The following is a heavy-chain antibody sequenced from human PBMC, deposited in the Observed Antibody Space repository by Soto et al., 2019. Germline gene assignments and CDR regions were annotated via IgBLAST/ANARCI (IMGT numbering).Heavy chain of an antibody. V-gene: IGHV3-23*01. CDR1: GFTFSSYA. CDR2: ISGSGGST. Sequence: PGGSLRLSCAASGFTFSSYAMSWVRQAPGKGLEWVSAISGSGGSTYYADSVKGRFTISRDNSKNTLYLQMNSLRAEDTAVYYCAKEMGYSYGYYYYYGMDVWGQGITVTVSS. CDR3: AKEMGYSYGYYYYYGMDV. D-gene: IGHD5-18*01. J-gene: IGHJ6*02.